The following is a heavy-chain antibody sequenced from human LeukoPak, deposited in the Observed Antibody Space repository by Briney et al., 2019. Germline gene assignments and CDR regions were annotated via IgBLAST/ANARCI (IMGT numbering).Heavy chain of an antibody. CDR1: GGTFSSYT. CDR3: ARDRRVRGVMWNSKSDGFDI. CDR2: IIPIFGTA. D-gene: IGHD3-10*01. V-gene: IGHV1-69*13. Sequence: ASVKVSCKASGGTFSSYTISWVRQAPGQGLEWMGGIIPIFGTANYAQKFQGRVTITADDSASTAYMELSSLRSEDTAVYYCARDRRVRGVMWNSKSDGFDIWGHGTMVTVSS. J-gene: IGHJ3*02.